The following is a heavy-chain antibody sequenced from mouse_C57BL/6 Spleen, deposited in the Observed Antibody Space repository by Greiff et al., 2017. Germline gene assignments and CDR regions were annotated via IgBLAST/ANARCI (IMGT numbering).Heavy chain of an antibody. V-gene: IGHV1-61*01. J-gene: IGHJ4*01. CDR3: AREGDGYSYYAMDY. CDR1: GYTFTSYW. Sequence: QVQLKQPGAELVRPGSSVKLSCKASGYTFTSYWMDWVKQRPGQGLEWIGNIYPSDSETHYNQKFKDKATLTVDKSSSTAYMQLSSLTSEDSAVYYCAREGDGYSYYAMDYWGQGTSVTVSS. D-gene: IGHD2-3*01. CDR2: IYPSDSET.